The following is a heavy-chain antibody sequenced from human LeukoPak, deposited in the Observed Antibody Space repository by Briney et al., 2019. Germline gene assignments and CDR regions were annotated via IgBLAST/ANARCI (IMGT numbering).Heavy chain of an antibody. D-gene: IGHD3-22*01. CDR1: GFTFSSYS. CDR2: ISSTSSTI. Sequence: GGSLRLSCAASGFTFSSYSMNWVRQAPGKGLEWVSYISSTSSTIYYADSVKGRFTISRDNAKNSLYLQMNSLRVEDTAMCYCAGGYFYDSSGLPYYYYMDVWGKGTTVTVSS. J-gene: IGHJ6*03. V-gene: IGHV3-48*01. CDR3: AGGYFYDSSGLPYYYYMDV.